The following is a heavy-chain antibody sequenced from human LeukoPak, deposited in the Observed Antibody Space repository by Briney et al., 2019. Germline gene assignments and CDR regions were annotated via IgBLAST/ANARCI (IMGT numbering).Heavy chain of an antibody. CDR2: IYYSGST. CDR1: GGSISSYY. Sequence: SETLSLTCTVSGGSISSYYWSWIRQPPGKGLEWIGYIYYSGSTNYNPSLKSLVTISVDTSKNQFSLKLSSVTAADTAVYYCARGGSSDYYDSSGYYGSFDYWGQGTLVTVSS. CDR3: ARGGSSDYYDSSGYYGSFDY. D-gene: IGHD3-22*01. V-gene: IGHV4-59*01. J-gene: IGHJ4*02.